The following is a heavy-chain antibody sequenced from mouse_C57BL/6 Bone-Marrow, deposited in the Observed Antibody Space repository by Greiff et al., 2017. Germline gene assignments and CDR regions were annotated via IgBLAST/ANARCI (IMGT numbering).Heavy chain of an antibody. CDR2: ISYDGSN. V-gene: IGHV3-6*01. CDR3: ARDDGDFDY. J-gene: IGHJ2*01. CDR1: GYSITSGYY. Sequence: EVKLLESGPGLVKPSQSLSLTCSVTGYSITSGYYWNWIRQFPGNKLEWMGYISYDGSNNYNPSLKNRISITRDTSKNQFFLKLNSVTTEDTATYYCARDDGDFDYWGQGTTLTVSS. D-gene: IGHD1-1*01.